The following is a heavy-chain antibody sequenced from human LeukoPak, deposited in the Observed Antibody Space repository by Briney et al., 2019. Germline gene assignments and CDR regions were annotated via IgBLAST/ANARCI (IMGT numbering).Heavy chain of an antibody. Sequence: GGSLRLSCAASGFTFSSYSMNWVRQAPGKGLEWVSSISSSSSYIYYADSVKGRFTISRDNAKNSLYLQMNSLRAEDTAVYYCARDGPPYCGGDCYFDYWGQGTLVTVSS. J-gene: IGHJ4*02. CDR3: ARDGPPYCGGDCYFDY. CDR2: ISSSSSYI. D-gene: IGHD2-21*02. CDR1: GFTFSSYS. V-gene: IGHV3-21*01.